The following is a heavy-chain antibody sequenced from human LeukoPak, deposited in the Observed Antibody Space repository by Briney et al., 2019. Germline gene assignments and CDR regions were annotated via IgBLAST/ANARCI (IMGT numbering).Heavy chain of an antibody. J-gene: IGHJ4*02. V-gene: IGHV4-59*08. CDR2: IYYSGST. CDR1: GGSISSYY. D-gene: IGHD5-18*01. CDR3: ARQSYGYFDY. Sequence: SETLSLTCTVSGGSISSYYWSWIRQPPGRGLEWIGYIYYSGSTNYNPSLKSRVTISVDTSKNQFSLKLSSVTAADTAVYYCARQSYGYFDYWGQGTLVTVSS.